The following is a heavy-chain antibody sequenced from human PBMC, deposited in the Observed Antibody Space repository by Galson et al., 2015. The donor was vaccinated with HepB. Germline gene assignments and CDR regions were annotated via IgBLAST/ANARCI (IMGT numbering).Heavy chain of an antibody. Sequence: SLRLSCAASGFTFSSYNMNWVRQAPGKGLEWVSSISGSGSYIYYADSVKGRFTVSRDNAKNSLYLQMNSLRAEDTAVYYCARVKCYDSSGYLFWGQGTLVTVSS. CDR3: ARVKCYDSSGYLF. CDR2: ISGSGSYI. J-gene: IGHJ4*02. CDR1: GFTFSSYN. V-gene: IGHV3-21*01. D-gene: IGHD3-22*01.